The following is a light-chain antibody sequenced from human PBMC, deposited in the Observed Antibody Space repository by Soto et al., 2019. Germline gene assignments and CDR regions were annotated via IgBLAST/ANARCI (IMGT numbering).Light chain of an antibody. V-gene: IGKV3-15*01. Sequence: EIVMTQSPATLSVSPGARATLSCRASLSISRNLAWFQQKPGQAPRLLIYGASTRSTGIPARFGVSGSGTEFKLAISSLQAEDFANYYCQHYYNRPPYAFGQGAKVGI. CDR1: LSISRN. J-gene: IGKJ2*01. CDR2: GAS. CDR3: QHYYNRPPYA.